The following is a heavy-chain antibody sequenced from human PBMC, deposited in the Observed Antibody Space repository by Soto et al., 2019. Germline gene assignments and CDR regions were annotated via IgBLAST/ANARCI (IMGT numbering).Heavy chain of an antibody. D-gene: IGHD5-12*01. CDR1: GGSISRSSYY. CDR3: ASRVVGLYSGNDRYYFDY. J-gene: IGHJ4*02. Sequence: QQQLQESGPGLVTPSETLSLTCTVSGGSISRSSYYWGWIRQPPGRGLEWMGNIYHSGSTFYNPSLKSRVTISVDTSNNQFSVRLSSVTAADTAVYYCASRVVGLYSGNDRYYFDYWGQGTLVTVSS. CDR2: IYHSGST. V-gene: IGHV4-39*01.